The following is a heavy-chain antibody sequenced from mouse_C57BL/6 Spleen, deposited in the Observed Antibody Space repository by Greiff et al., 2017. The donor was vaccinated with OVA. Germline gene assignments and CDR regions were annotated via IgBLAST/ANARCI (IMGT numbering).Heavy chain of an antibody. V-gene: IGHV1-69*01. D-gene: IGHD2-2*01. CDR1: GYTFTSYW. CDR3: AREKFMVTGWFAY. J-gene: IGHJ3*01. Sequence: VQLQQPGAELVMPGASVKLSCKASGYTFTSYWMHWVKQRPGQGLEWIGEIDPSDSYTNYNQKFKGKSTLTVDKSSSTAYMQLSSLTSEDSAVYYCAREKFMVTGWFAYWGQGTLVTVSA. CDR2: IDPSDSYT.